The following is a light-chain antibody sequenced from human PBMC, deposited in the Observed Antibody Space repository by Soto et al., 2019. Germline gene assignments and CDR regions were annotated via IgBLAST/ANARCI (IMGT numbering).Light chain of an antibody. CDR2: DVN. CDR3: TSYTTASTLA. V-gene: IGLV2-14*03. Sequence: QSALTQPASVSASPGQSITISCTGTSSDVGAYNYVSWYQQHPGEVPKLMIFDVNSRPSGVSNRFSGSKSGNTASLTISGLQAEDEADYYCTSYTTASTLAFGGGTKLTVL. CDR1: SSDVGAYNY. J-gene: IGLJ2*01.